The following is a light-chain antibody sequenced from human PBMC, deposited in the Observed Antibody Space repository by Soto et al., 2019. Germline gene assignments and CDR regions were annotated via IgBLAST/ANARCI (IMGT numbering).Light chain of an antibody. CDR2: WAS. CDR3: QKYYNTPLT. V-gene: IGKV4-1*01. J-gene: IGKJ4*01. CDR1: QGVLYSSNNKNY. Sequence: DIVITQAPYSLAVSLGDRDTINCKSSQGVLYSSNNKNYLAWYQQKPGQPPKMVIYWASTRESGVPDRFSGSGSGTDLNLTISSLQAEDVAVYYCQKYYNTPLTCGGGTKVDIK.